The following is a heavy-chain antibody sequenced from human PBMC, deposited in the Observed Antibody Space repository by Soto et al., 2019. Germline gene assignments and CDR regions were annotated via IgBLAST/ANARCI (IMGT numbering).Heavy chain of an antibody. D-gene: IGHD2-8*01. J-gene: IGHJ6*02. Sequence: QVQLQESGPGLVKPSGTLSLTCAVSSGSIDTTNWWSWVRQPPGQGLEWIVEIFHSGNTYYNPSLASRVTISVDTSKNQFSLNLRSVTAADTAVYYCARRTWGMDVWGQGTTVTVSS. CDR1: SGSIDTTNW. V-gene: IGHV4-4*02. CDR2: IFHSGNT. CDR3: ARRTWGMDV.